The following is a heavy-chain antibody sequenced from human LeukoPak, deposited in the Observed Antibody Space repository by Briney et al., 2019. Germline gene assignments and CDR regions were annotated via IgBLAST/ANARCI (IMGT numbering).Heavy chain of an antibody. V-gene: IGHV3-7*01. CDR3: ARGMSTVYYYFDY. CDR2: IKQDGSEK. Sequence: GGSLRLTCAASGFTFSSYWMSWVRQAPGKGLEWVANIKQDGSEKYYVDSVKGRFTISRDNAKNSLYLQMNSLRAEDTAVYYCARGMSTVYYYFDYWGQGTLVTVSS. D-gene: IGHD3-10*01. J-gene: IGHJ4*02. CDR1: GFTFSSYW.